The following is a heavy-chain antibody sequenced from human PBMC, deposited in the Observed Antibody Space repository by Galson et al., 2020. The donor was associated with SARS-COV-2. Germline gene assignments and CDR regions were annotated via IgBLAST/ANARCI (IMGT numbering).Heavy chain of an antibody. CDR3: ARGGGIVVVPAAMSPRYWFDP. Sequence: SETLSLTCAVSGGSISSGGYSWSWIRQPPGKGLEWIGYIYHSGSTYYNPSLKSRVTISVDRSKNQFSLKLSSVTAADTAVYYCARGGGIVVVPAAMSPRYWFDPWGQGTLVTVSS. J-gene: IGHJ5*02. CDR1: GGSISSGGYS. D-gene: IGHD2-2*01. CDR2: IYHSGST. V-gene: IGHV4-30-2*01.